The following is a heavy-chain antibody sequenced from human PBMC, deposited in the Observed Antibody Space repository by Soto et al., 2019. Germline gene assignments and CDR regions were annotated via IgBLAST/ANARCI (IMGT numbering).Heavy chain of an antibody. V-gene: IGHV4-59*08. J-gene: IGHJ4*02. D-gene: IGHD2-2*01. CDR1: GGSLRGYS. CDR2: VYYSGST. CDR3: ARLIHCKTTSCYFDY. Sequence: SETLSLTCTVSGGSLRGYSWSWTRQSPGKGLEWIGSVYYSGSTYYNPSFKSRVTISEDTSKNQFSLKLSSVTAADTAVFYCARLIHCKTTSCYFDYWGQGTLVTVSS.